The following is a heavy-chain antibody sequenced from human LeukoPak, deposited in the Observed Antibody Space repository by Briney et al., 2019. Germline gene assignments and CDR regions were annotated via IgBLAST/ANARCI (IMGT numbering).Heavy chain of an antibody. CDR1: GYTFTGYY. V-gene: IGHV1-2*02. J-gene: IGHJ4*02. D-gene: IGHD2-15*01. CDR2: INPNSGGA. Sequence: ASVKVSCKASGYTFTGYYMHWVRQAPGQGLEWMGWINPNSGGANYAQKFQGRVTMTRDTSISTAYMELSRLRSDDTAVYYCARTVVAPQEFDYWGQGTLVTVSS. CDR3: ARTVVAPQEFDY.